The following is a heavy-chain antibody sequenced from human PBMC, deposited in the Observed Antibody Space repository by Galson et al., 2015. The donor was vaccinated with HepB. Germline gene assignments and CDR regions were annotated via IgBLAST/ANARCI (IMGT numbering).Heavy chain of an antibody. D-gene: IGHD3-10*01. CDR1: GFTFSSYS. CDR3: ARDKSPGSDYYGMDA. J-gene: IGHJ6*02. Sequence: SLRLSCAASGFTFSSYSMNWVRQAPGKGLEWVSSISSSSSYIYYADSVKGRFTISRDNAKNSLYLQMNSLRAEDTAVYYCARDKSPGSDYYGMDAWGQGTTVTVSS. V-gene: IGHV3-21*01. CDR2: ISSSSSYI.